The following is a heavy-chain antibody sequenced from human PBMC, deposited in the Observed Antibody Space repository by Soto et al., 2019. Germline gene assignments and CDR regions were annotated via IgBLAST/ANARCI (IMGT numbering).Heavy chain of an antibody. CDR2: ISGSGGST. D-gene: IGHD2-2*02. V-gene: IGHV3-23*01. Sequence: LRLSCAASGFTFSSYAMSWVRQAPGKGLEWVSAISGSGGSTYYADSVKGRFTISRDNSKNTLYLQMNSLRAEDTAVYYCAKSPHRYCSSTSCYRADYYYGMDVWGQGTTVTVSS. CDR1: GFTFSSYA. J-gene: IGHJ6*02. CDR3: AKSPHRYCSSTSCYRADYYYGMDV.